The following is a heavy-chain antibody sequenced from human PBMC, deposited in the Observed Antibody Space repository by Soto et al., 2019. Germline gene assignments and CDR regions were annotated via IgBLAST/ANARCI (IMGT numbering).Heavy chain of an antibody. D-gene: IGHD3-10*01. CDR3: ATFMTGTGPGGGRASAY. Sequence: VHLLESGGGLVQPGGSLRLSCATSGFNFNNDAMSWVRQAPGERLEWVSFISSSGGTTYYADSVKGRFTISRDNSRNTVFLHMYTLGAEDTAIYYCATFMTGTGPGGGRASAYWGEGSRVTVTS. J-gene: IGHJ4*02. V-gene: IGHV3-23*01. CDR1: GFNFNNDA. CDR2: ISSSGGTT.